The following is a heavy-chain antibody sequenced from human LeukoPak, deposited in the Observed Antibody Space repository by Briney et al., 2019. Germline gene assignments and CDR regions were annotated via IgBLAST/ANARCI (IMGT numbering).Heavy chain of an antibody. J-gene: IGHJ6*03. D-gene: IGHD6-13*01. V-gene: IGHV4-39*07. CDR3: ARTTEAHSWRTRYYDYYMDV. CDR2: IFHSGST. Sequence: PSETLSLTCTVSGGSISSTTSYWGWIRQPPGKGPEWIGTIFHSGSTYYNPSLKSRVTISVDTSKNQFSLKLSSVTAADTAVYYCARTTEAHSWRTRYYDYYMDVWGKGTTVAVSS. CDR1: GGSISSTTSY.